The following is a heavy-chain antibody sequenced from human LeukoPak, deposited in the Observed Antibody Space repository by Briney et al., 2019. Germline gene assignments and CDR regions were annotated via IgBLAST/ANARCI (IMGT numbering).Heavy chain of an antibody. J-gene: IGHJ6*04. V-gene: IGHV1-18*04. CDR1: GCTFTSYG. Sequence: ASVTVSCKASGCTFTSYGISWVRQAPGQGLEGMGWISAYNGNTNYAQKLQGRVTMTTDTSTSTAYMELRSLRSDDTAVYYCAIAATRDNYYYYGMDVWGKGTTVTVSS. CDR3: AIAATRDNYYYYGMDV. D-gene: IGHD1/OR15-1a*01. CDR2: ISAYNGNT.